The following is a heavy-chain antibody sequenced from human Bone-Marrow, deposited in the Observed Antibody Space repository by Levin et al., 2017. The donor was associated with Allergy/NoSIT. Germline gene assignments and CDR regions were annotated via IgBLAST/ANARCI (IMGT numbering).Heavy chain of an antibody. Sequence: GGSLRLSCAASGFTFSSYGMHWVRQAPGKGLEWVAVISYDGSNKYYADSVKGRFTISRDNSKNTLYLQMNSLRAEDTAVYYCAKDGRSYYFDYWGQGTLVTVSS. V-gene: IGHV3-30*18. J-gene: IGHJ4*02. CDR2: ISYDGSNK. D-gene: IGHD1-26*01. CDR1: GFTFSSYG. CDR3: AKDGRSYYFDY.